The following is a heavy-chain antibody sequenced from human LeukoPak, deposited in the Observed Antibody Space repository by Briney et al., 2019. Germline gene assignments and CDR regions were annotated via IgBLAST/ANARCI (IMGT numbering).Heavy chain of an antibody. CDR3: ARGRSTRGWFDP. Sequence: PSETLSLTCTVSGGSFSSGGYYWSWIRQHPGKGLEWIGYIYYSGSTYYNPSLKSRVTISVDTSKNQFSLKLSSVTAADTAVYYCARGRSTRGWFDPWGQGTLVTVSS. CDR1: GGSFSSGGYY. J-gene: IGHJ5*02. CDR2: IYYSGST. D-gene: IGHD1-1*01. V-gene: IGHV4-31*03.